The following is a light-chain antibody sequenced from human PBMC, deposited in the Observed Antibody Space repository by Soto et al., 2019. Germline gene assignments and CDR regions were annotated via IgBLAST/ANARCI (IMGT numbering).Light chain of an antibody. CDR1: QSISRY. CDR2: GAN. Sequence: DKKLTQSPSSVSANIGDRITITCRSSQSISRYLNWYQQRPGTAPKVLIFGANSLQSGVPSRFSGSGSGTEFTLTISSLQPEDFATYYCQQNYGTPGTFGQGTKVDI. CDR3: QQNYGTPGT. J-gene: IGKJ1*01. V-gene: IGKV1-39*01.